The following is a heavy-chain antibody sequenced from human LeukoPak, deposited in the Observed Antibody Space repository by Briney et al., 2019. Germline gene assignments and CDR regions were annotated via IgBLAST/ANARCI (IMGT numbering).Heavy chain of an antibody. J-gene: IGHJ4*02. CDR2: IIPILGIA. D-gene: IGHD3-9*01. CDR1: GGTFSSYA. V-gene: IGHV1-69*04. CDR3: ARDRYFDWLLPYYFDY. Sequence: ASVKVSCKASGGTFSSYAISWVRQAPGQGLEWMGRIIPILGIANYAQKFQGRVTITADKSTSTAYMELSSLRSEDTVVYYCARDRYFDWLLPYYFDYWGQGTLVTVSS.